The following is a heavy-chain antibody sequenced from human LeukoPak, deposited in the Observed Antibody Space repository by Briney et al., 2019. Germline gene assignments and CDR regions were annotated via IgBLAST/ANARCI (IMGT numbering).Heavy chain of an antibody. CDR1: GGSISNHY. V-gene: IGHV4-59*11. CDR3: ARVELNYEDTGGDVFDI. J-gene: IGHJ3*02. CDR2: IYYSGST. Sequence: RPSETLSLTCTVSGGSISNHYWNWIRQPPGKGLEWIGHIYYSGSTNYNPSLKSRVTISLDTSKNQFSLKLTSVTTADTAVYYCARVELNYEDTGGDVFDIWGQGTMVTVSS. D-gene: IGHD3-16*01.